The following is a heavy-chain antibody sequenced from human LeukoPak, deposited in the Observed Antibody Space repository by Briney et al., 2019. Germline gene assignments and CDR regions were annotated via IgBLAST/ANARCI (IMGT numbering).Heavy chain of an antibody. CDR2: IWFDGSNK. CDR1: GFTFSSYG. J-gene: IGHJ4*02. D-gene: IGHD3-22*01. V-gene: IGHV3-33*01. CDR3: ARGVGDSRGYYYYFDY. Sequence: GGSLRLSCAASGFTFSSYGMHWVRQAPGKGLEWVVLIWFDGSNKYYADSVKGRFTISRDNSKNTLFLQMNSLRAEDTAVYYCARGVGDSRGYYYYFDYWGQGTLVTVSS.